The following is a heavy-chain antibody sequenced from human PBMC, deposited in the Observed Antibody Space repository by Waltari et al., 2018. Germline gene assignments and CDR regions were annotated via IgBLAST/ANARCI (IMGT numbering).Heavy chain of an antibody. CDR2: IYYTGTS. CDR1: DGSSRSSSYY. CDR3: AATGRY. Sequence: QLQLQESGPGLVKPSETLSLTCTVSDGSSRSSSYYWGWIRQPPGKGLEWIGTIYYTGTSYSNPSLKRRVTLSVSTSKNQFSLKLSSVPASDPAVYYCAATGRYWGQGTLVTVSS. V-gene: IGHV4-39*07. J-gene: IGHJ4*02. D-gene: IGHD4-4*01.